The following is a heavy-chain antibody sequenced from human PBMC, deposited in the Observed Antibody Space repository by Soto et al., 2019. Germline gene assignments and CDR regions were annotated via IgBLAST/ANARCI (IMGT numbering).Heavy chain of an antibody. J-gene: IGHJ6*02. D-gene: IGHD5-12*01. CDR1: GFTFHEYA. CDR3: ANSGYDLLYYSGIDA. Sequence: EVQLIESGEGWVQPGASLKVSCVASGFTFHEYAIHWVRQAPGEGLEWVSGISSDGATIAYADSVHGRFTVLRDNAKSSLHLQMTSLRAEDTPRYYRANSGYDLLYYSGIDALGQGTTVTVSS. V-gene: IGHV3-9*01. CDR2: ISSDGATI.